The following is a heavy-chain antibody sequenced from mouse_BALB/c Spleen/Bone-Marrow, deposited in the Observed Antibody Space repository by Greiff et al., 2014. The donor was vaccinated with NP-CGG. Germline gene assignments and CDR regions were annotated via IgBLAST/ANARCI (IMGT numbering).Heavy chain of an antibody. CDR2: ISSGSRTI. D-gene: IGHD4-1*01. J-gene: IGHJ2*01. CDR1: GFTFSSFG. V-gene: IGHV5-17*02. CDR3: TRGGNWEDFDY. Sequence: EVKLMESGGGLVQPGGSRKLSCAASGFTFSSFGMHWVRQAPEKGLEWVAYISSGSRTIYYADTVKGQFTISRDNPKNTLFLQMTGLRSEDTAMYYCTRGGNWEDFDYWGQGTTLTVSS.